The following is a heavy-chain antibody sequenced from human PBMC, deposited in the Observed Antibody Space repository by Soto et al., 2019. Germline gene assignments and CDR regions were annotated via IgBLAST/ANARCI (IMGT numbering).Heavy chain of an antibody. CDR1: GGSISSYY. V-gene: IGHV4-59*08. Sequence: QVQLQESGPGLVKPSETLSLTCTVSGGSISSYYWSWIRQPPGKGLEWIGYIYYSGSTNYNPSLTRRVTISVVPPKNQFSLKLRSVTAADTAVYYCASRWGSAADYWGQGTLVTVSS. CDR2: IYYSGST. D-gene: IGHD2-15*01. J-gene: IGHJ4*02. CDR3: ASRWGSAADY.